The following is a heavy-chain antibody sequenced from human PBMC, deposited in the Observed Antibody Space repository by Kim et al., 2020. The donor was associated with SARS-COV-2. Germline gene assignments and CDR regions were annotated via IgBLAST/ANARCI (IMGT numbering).Heavy chain of an antibody. D-gene: IGHD6-13*01. Sequence: GRFTISRDNSKNTLYLQMNSLGAEDTAVYYCARDWAIAAAGTIYYYGMDVWGQGTTVTVSS. J-gene: IGHJ6*02. V-gene: IGHV3-30*07. CDR3: ARDWAIAAAGTIYYYGMDV.